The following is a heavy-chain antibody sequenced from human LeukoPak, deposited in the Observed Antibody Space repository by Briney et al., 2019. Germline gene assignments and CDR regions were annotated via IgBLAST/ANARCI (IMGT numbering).Heavy chain of an antibody. CDR1: GYSLSEVS. J-gene: IGHJ6*03. CDR3: AGQKYRYFDWLPHNRPYYYYYMDV. V-gene: IGHV1-24*01. CDR2: FDREDDEA. Sequence: ASVKVSCKISGYSLSEVSIQWMRQAPGKGLEWMGGFDREDDEAIYAQSFQGRVTITADESTSTAYMELSSLRSEDTAVYYCAGQKYRYFDWLPHNRPYYYYYMDVWGKGTTVTVSS. D-gene: IGHD3-9*01.